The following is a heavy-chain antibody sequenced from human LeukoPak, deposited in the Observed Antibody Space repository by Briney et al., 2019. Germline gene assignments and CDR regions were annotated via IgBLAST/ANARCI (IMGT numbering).Heavy chain of an antibody. CDR2: IYYSGST. CDR1: GGSISSYY. V-gene: IGHV4-59*01. D-gene: IGHD5-12*01. CDR3: ASGYSGYEALDY. J-gene: IGHJ4*02. Sequence: SETLSLTCTVSGGSISSYYWSWIRQPPGKGLEWIGYIYYSGSTNYNPSLKSRVTISVDTSKNQFSLKLSSVTAADTAVYYCASGYSGYEALDYWGQGTLVTVSS.